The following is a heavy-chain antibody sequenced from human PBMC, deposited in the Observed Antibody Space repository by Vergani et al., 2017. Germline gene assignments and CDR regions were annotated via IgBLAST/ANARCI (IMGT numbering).Heavy chain of an antibody. CDR3: ARVNTETNGHLYYYYYMDV. V-gene: IGHV4-34*01. CDR1: GGSFTSYH. Sequence: QVQLQQWGGGLLKPSETLSLTCVVNGGSFTSYHWTWIRQSPGEGLGWVGDIDHTGRPDDNPSLKRRLTMSVDKSRNQFSLTLNSVTATDTAIYFCARVNTETNGHLYYYYYMDVRGQGTAVTVS. J-gene: IGHJ6*03. CDR2: IDHTGRP. D-gene: IGHD4-11*01.